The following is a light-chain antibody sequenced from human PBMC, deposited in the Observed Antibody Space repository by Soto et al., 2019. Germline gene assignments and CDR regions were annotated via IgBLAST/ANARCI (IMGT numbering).Light chain of an antibody. CDR2: DVS. V-gene: IGKV2D-29*01. Sequence: DIVMTQTPISLSVTPGQPTSISCNSSQSLLHSYEKSYLPWYQQNPGQHPQLLISDVSNRYSGVPDRFSGSGSGTDFTLKISRVEAEDVGVYYCMQSLELPRTFGQGTKVELK. J-gene: IGKJ1*01. CDR1: QSLLHSYEKSY. CDR3: MQSLELPRT.